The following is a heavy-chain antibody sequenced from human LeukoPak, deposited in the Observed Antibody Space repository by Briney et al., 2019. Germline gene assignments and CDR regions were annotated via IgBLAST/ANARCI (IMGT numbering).Heavy chain of an antibody. D-gene: IGHD5-24*01. V-gene: IGHV4-59*01. Sequence: SETLSLTCTVSGGSISSYYWSWIRQPPGKGLEWIGYIYYSGSTNYNPSLKSRVTISVDTSKNQFSLKLSSVTAADTAVYYCARGSVEMATINAFDIWGQGTMVTVSS. CDR3: ARGSVEMATINAFDI. CDR1: GGSISSYY. J-gene: IGHJ3*02. CDR2: IYYSGST.